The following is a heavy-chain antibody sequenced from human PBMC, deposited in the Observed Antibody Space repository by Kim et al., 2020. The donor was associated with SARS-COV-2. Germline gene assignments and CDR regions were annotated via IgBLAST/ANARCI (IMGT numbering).Heavy chain of an antibody. J-gene: IGHJ6*02. D-gene: IGHD3-16*01. Sequence: LKSRVTISVDTSKNQFSLKLSSVTAADTAVYYCARGRGRGIGYYYYGMDVWGQGTTVTVSS. CDR3: ARGRGRGIGYYYYGMDV. V-gene: IGHV4-34*01.